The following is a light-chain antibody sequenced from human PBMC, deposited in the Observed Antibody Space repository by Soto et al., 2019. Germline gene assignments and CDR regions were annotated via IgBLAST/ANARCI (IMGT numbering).Light chain of an antibody. V-gene: IGKV1-5*01. CDR1: QSIANR. Sequence: DIQLTQSPSILSASGGDRVTITCRVSQSIANRLAWYQQKPGKTPKLLIYGASTLESGVPSRFSGSGSGTEFTLTINSLQTDDFATYYCQQYNRSYTFGQGTKLEIK. J-gene: IGKJ2*01. CDR3: QQYNRSYT. CDR2: GAS.